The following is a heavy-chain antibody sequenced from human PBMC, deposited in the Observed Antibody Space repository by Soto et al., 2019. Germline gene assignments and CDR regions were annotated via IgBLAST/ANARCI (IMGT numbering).Heavy chain of an antibody. D-gene: IGHD6-19*01. CDR1: GSTFSSYN. CDR3: ARVSSQNYQWPPYLYYYYMDV. V-gene: IGHV3-48*01. J-gene: IGHJ6*03. CDR2: INSASTTI. Sequence: PGGSLRLSCAAPGSTFSSYNINWVRQAPGKGLEWVSYINSASTTIYYADSVKGRFAISRDNAKNSVYLQMGSLRAEDTAVYYCARVSSQNYQWPPYLYYYYMDVWGKGTTVTVSS.